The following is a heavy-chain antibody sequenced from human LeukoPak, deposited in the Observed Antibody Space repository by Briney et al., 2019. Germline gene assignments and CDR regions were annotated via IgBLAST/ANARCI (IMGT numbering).Heavy chain of an antibody. D-gene: IGHD3-22*01. CDR2: ISSSSSYI. Sequence: GGSLRLSCAASGFTFSSYSMNWVRQAPGKGLEWVSSISSSSSYIYYADSVKGRFTISRGNAKNSLYLQMNSLRAEDTAVYYCAREDSSGYLDYWGQGTLVTVSS. V-gene: IGHV3-21*01. J-gene: IGHJ4*02. CDR3: AREDSSGYLDY. CDR1: GFTFSSYS.